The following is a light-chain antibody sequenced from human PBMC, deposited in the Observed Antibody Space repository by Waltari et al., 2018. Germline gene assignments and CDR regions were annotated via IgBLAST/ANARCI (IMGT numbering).Light chain of an antibody. CDR3: QTWGTGIHVV. CDR2: LNSDGSH. CDR1: SGPSSYA. Sequence: QLVLTQSPSASASLGASVKLTSTLSSGPSSYAIAWHQQQPEKGPRYLMKLNSDGSHSKGDGIPDRFSGSSSGAERYLTISSLQSEDEADYYCQTWGTGIHVVFGGGTKLTVL. V-gene: IGLV4-69*01. J-gene: IGLJ2*01.